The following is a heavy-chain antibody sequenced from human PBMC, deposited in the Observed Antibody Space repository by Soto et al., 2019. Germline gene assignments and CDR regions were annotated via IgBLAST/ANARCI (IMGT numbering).Heavy chain of an antibody. CDR3: AHRGYYYDSSGYYSAAEYFQH. D-gene: IGHD3-22*01. CDR2: IYWDDDK. CDR1: GFSLSTSGVG. Sequence: QITLKESGTTLVKPTQTLTLTCTFSGFSLSTSGVGVGWIRQPPGKALEWLALIYWDDDKRYSPSLKSRLTITKDTSKNQVVLTMINMDPVDTATYYCAHRGYYYDSSGYYSAAEYFQHWGQGTLVTVSS. V-gene: IGHV2-5*02. J-gene: IGHJ1*01.